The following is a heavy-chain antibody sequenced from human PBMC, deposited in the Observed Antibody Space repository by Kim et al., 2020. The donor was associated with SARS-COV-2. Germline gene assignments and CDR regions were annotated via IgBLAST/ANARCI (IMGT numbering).Heavy chain of an antibody. J-gene: IGHJ5*02. CDR3: ATILQVWSGSFDP. D-gene: IGHD3-3*01. V-gene: IGHV1-24*01. Sequence: YAQKCAARVTMTEDTSTDTAYMGLSSLRSEDTAVYYCATILQVWSGSFDPWGQGTLVTVSS.